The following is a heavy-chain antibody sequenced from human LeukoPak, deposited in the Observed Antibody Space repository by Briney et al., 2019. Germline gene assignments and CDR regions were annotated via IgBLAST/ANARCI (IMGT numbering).Heavy chain of an antibody. Sequence: GGSLRLSCAASGFTVSSNYMSWVRQAPGKGLEWVSVIYSGGSTYYADSVKGRFSISRDNSKNTLYLQMNSLRPEDTAIYFCAKVGGRSWFYFDNWGQGTVVTVSS. CDR2: IYSGGST. J-gene: IGHJ4*02. V-gene: IGHV3-53*05. D-gene: IGHD6-13*01. CDR3: AKVGGRSWFYFDN. CDR1: GFTVSSNY.